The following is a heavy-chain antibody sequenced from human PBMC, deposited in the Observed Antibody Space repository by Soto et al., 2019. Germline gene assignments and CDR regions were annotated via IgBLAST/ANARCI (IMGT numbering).Heavy chain of an antibody. Sequence: GESLKISCKGSGYSFTSYWIGWVRQMPGKGLEWMGIIYPGDSDTRYSPSFQGQVTISADKSISTAYLQWSSLKASDTAMYYCARHPGSSSWYGHWFDPWGQGTLVTVSS. CDR2: IYPGDSDT. V-gene: IGHV5-51*01. J-gene: IGHJ5*02. CDR1: GYSFTSYW. CDR3: ARHPGSSSWYGHWFDP. D-gene: IGHD6-13*01.